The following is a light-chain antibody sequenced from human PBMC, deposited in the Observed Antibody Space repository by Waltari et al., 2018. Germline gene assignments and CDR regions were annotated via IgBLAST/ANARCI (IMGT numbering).Light chain of an antibody. CDR2: KAS. V-gene: IGKV1-5*03. CDR1: QSISSW. Sequence: DIQMTQPPSTLSASVGDRVTITCRASQSISSWLAWYQQKPGKAPKLLIYKASSLESGVPSRFSGSGSGTEFTLTISSLQPDDFATYHCQQYKSYWTFGQGTKVEIK. J-gene: IGKJ1*01. CDR3: QQYKSYWT.